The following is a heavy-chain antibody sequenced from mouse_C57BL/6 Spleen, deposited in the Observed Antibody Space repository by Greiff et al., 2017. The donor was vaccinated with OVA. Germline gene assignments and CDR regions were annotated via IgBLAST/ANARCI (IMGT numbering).Heavy chain of an antibody. J-gene: IGHJ3*01. CDR2: IDPETGGT. Sequence: QVQLQQSGAELVRPGASVTLSCKASGYTFTDYEMHWVKQTPVHGLEWIGAIDPETGGTAYNQKFKGKAILTADKSSSTAYMELRSLTSEDSAVYYCTRRGGYDYDLRFAYWGQGTLVTVSA. CDR1: GYTFTDYE. V-gene: IGHV1-15*01. D-gene: IGHD2-4*01. CDR3: TRRGGYDYDLRFAY.